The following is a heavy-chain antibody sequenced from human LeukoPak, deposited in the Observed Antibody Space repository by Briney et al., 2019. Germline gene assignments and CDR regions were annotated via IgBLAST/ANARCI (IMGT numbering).Heavy chain of an antibody. V-gene: IGHV3-21*01. D-gene: IGHD1-1*01. Sequence: GGSLRLSCAASGFTFSNAWMSWVRQAPGKGLEWVSSISSSSSYIYYADSVKGRFTISRDNAKNSLYLQMNSLRAEDTAVYYCTRVAQSGPTGWFDPWGQGTLVTVSS. J-gene: IGHJ5*02. CDR3: TRVAQSGPTGWFDP. CDR1: GFTFSNAW. CDR2: ISSSSSYI.